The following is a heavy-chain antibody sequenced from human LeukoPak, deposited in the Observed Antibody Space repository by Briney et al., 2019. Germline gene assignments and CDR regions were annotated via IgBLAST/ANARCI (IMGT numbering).Heavy chain of an antibody. Sequence: PGGSLRPSCAASGFTFSNYWMSWVRQAPGKGLEWVASIKQDGSEKDYVDFMKGRFTISRDNAKNSVYLQVNSLRAEDTAVYHCARIGYRSSSFDYWGQGTLVTVSS. CDR3: ARIGYRSSSFDY. CDR2: IKQDGSEK. D-gene: IGHD6-13*01. J-gene: IGHJ4*02. CDR1: GFTFSNYW. V-gene: IGHV3-7*01.